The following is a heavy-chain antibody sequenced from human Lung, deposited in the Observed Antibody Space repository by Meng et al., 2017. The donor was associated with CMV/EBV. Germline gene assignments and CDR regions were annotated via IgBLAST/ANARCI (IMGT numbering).Heavy chain of an antibody. CDR3: AKDADGGKGYYYYGMDV. J-gene: IGHJ6*02. D-gene: IGHD4-23*01. Sequence: GEXXTISCAASGFTFDDYAMHWVRQAPGKGLEWVSLISWDGGSTYYADSVKGRFTISRDNSKNSLYLQMNSLRAEDTALYYCAKDADGGKGYYYYGMDVWXQGTXVTVSS. CDR1: GFTFDDYA. CDR2: ISWDGGST. V-gene: IGHV3-43D*03.